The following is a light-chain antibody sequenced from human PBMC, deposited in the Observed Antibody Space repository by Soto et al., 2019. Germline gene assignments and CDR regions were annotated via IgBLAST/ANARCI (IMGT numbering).Light chain of an antibody. CDR1: SSDVGGYNY. CDR3: RSYTSSSTLV. V-gene: IGLV2-14*01. Sequence: QSALTQPASVSGSPGQSITISCTGTSSDVGGYNYVSWYQQHPGKAPKLIISEVSNRPSGVSNRFSGSKSGNTASLTISGLQAEDEADYYCRSYTSSSTLVFGTGTKVTVL. CDR2: EVS. J-gene: IGLJ1*01.